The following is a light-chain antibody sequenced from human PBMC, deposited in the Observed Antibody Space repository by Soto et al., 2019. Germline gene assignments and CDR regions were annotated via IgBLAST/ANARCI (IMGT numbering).Light chain of an antibody. J-gene: IGKJ5*01. V-gene: IGKV3-20*01. CDR2: GAS. Sequence: EIVLTQSPGTLSLSPGESATLSCRASQSVSRSHLAWFQQKPGQAPRLVIYGASTRATGIPARFSGSGSGTDFTLTISRLEPEDFAVYYCQQYNNWPPITFGQGTRLEIK. CDR3: QQYNNWPPIT. CDR1: QSVSRSH.